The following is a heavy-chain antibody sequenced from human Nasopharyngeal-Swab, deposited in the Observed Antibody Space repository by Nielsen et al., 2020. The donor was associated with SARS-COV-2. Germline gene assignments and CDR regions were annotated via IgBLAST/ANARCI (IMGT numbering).Heavy chain of an antibody. V-gene: IGHV4-34*01. CDR2: INHSGST. J-gene: IGHJ6*02. CDR3: ARAVVVVITHYYYGMDV. CDR1: GGSFSGYY. D-gene: IGHD3-22*01. Sequence: SETLSLTCALYGGSFSGYYWSWIRQPPGKGLEWIGEINHSGSTNYNPSLKSRVTISVDTSKNQFSLKLSSVTAADTAVYYCARAVVVVITHYYYGMDVWGQGTTVTVSS.